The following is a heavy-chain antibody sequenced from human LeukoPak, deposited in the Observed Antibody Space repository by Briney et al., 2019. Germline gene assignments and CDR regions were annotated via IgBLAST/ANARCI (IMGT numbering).Heavy chain of an antibody. CDR1: GGSISSSNYY. CDR2: IYYSGNT. Sequence: MASETLSLTCTVSGGSISSSNYYWGWIRQPPGKGLEWIVSIYYSGNTYYNPSLKSRVTISVDTSKNQFSLKLSSVTAADTAVYYCARRIVPAALDAFDIWGQGTMVTVSS. D-gene: IGHD2-2*01. V-gene: IGHV4-39*01. J-gene: IGHJ3*02. CDR3: ARRIVPAALDAFDI.